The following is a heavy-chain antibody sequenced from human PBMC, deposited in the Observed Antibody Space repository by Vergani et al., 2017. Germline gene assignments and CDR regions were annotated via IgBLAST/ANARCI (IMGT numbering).Heavy chain of an antibody. D-gene: IGHD1-26*01. CDR1: GFTFSDFY. V-gene: IGHV3-11*01. J-gene: IGHJ5*01. Sequence: QVRLVESGGGLVNPGGSLRLSCAASGFTFSDFYMSWIRQAPGKGPEWVSYIDSSGSTIYYADSVKGRFTLSRDNAKNSLYLQMNSLRAEDTAGYYCARRRGSGSYDSWGQGTLVSGSS. CDR3: ARRRGSGSYDS. CDR2: IDSSGSTI.